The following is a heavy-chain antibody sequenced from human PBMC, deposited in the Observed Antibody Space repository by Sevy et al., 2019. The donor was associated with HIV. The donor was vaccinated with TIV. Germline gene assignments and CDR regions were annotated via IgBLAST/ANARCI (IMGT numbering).Heavy chain of an antibody. J-gene: IGHJ4*02. CDR2: ISYDGSNK. CDR3: ARDRYYYDSSGYLLRYFDY. Sequence: GGSLRLSCAASGFTFSSYAMHWVRQAPGKGLEWVAVISYDGSNKYYADSVKGRFTISRDNSKNTLYLQMNSLRAEDTAVYYCARDRYYYDSSGYLLRYFDYWGQGTLVTDSS. D-gene: IGHD3-22*01. CDR1: GFTFSSYA. V-gene: IGHV3-30-3*01.